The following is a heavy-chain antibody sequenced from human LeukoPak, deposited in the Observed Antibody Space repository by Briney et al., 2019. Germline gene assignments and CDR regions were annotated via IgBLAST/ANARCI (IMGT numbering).Heavy chain of an antibody. V-gene: IGHV3-23*01. Sequence: GGSLRLSCAASGFTFSSYGMSWVRQAPGKGLEWVSGITASGDTTHHADSVKGRFTISRDNSRNTLYLQMNSLRVEDTVLYFCGRAYGTNGYLQLPIDYWGQGTLVTVSS. D-gene: IGHD2-8*01. J-gene: IGHJ4*02. CDR2: ITASGDTT. CDR1: GFTFSSYG. CDR3: GRAYGTNGYLQLPIDY.